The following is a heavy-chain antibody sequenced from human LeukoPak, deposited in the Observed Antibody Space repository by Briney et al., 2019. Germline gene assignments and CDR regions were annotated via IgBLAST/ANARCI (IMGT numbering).Heavy chain of an antibody. J-gene: IGHJ6*02. Sequence: GGSLRLSCAASGFTFSSYEMNWVRQAPGKGLEWVSYISSSGSTIYYADSVKGRFTISRDNAKNSLYLQMNSLRAEDTAVYYCAREGGYSSSWHEVYYYYGMDVWGQGTTVTVSS. CDR1: GFTFSSYE. V-gene: IGHV3-48*03. D-gene: IGHD6-13*01. CDR3: AREGGYSSSWHEVYYYYGMDV. CDR2: ISSSGSTI.